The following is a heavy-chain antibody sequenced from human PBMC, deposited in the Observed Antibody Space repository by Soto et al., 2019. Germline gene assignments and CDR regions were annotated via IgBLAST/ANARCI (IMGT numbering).Heavy chain of an antibody. D-gene: IGHD1-26*01. CDR1: GFTVSRYF. V-gene: IGHV3-53*01. CDR3: GRVVLVGATPDFFDH. CDR2: LYSGGTT. J-gene: IGHJ4*02. Sequence: EVQLVESGGGLIQPGGSLRLSCAVSGFTVSRYFMSWIRQAPGKGLQWVSILYSGGTTYYTDSVKGRFSISGDNSKNTVYLPMNSLRVEDTASYSCGRVVLVGATPDFFDHWGQGTLVSVYS.